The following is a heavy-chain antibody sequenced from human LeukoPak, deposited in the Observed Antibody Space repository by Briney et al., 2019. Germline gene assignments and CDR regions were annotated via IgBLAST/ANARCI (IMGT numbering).Heavy chain of an antibody. CDR1: GYTFTGYY. Sequence: ASVKVSCKASGYTFTGYYMHWVRQAPGQGLEWMGWINPNSGGTNYAQKFQGRVTMTRDTSISTAYMELSRLRSDDTAVYYCARDGLWSGESRYGMDVWGQGTTVTVSS. V-gene: IGHV1-2*02. CDR2: INPNSGGT. J-gene: IGHJ6*02. CDR3: ARDGLWSGESRYGMDV. D-gene: IGHD3-10*01.